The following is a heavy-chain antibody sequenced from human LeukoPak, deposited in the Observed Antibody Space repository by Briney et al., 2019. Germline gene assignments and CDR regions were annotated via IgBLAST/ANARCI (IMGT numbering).Heavy chain of an antibody. CDR1: GFTFTTYW. CDR2: INSDGSWT. J-gene: IGHJ4*02. Sequence: GGSLRLSCAASGFTFTTYWMHWVRQAPGKGLVWVSHINSDGSWTSYADSVKGRFTISKDNAKNTVYLQMNNLRAEDTAVYYCVSFYETYWGRGTLVTVSS. CDR3: VSFYETY. V-gene: IGHV3-74*01. D-gene: IGHD2-2*01.